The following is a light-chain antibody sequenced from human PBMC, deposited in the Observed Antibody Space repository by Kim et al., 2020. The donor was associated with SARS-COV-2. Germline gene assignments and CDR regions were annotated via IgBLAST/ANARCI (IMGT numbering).Light chain of an antibody. Sequence: EIVLTQSPGTLPLSPGERATLSCRASQSVSKNYFAWFQQKPGQAPRLLIYGASSRATGIPDRFSGSGSGTDFTLTISRLEPEDFAVYYCQQYGISPFTFGGGTKVEI. CDR2: GAS. CDR1: QSVSKNY. J-gene: IGKJ4*01. CDR3: QQYGISPFT. V-gene: IGKV3-20*01.